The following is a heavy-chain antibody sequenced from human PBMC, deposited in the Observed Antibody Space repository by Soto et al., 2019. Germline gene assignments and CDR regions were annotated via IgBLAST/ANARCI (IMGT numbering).Heavy chain of an antibody. CDR3: ARQEKKAAPGTFGKNTLHV. D-gene: IGHD6-13*01. J-gene: IGHJ6*02. CDR1: GASITSSY. CDR2: VYHVGNT. Sequence: NPSEPLSLTCTLSGASITSSYWAWIRQPPGMGLEWIGSVYHVGNTNSNPSLRSRLTMSVDTSKNQLSLRLTSVTTADTAVYYSARQEKKAAPGTFGKNTLHVCGQGRAVTVFS. V-gene: IGHV4-59*01.